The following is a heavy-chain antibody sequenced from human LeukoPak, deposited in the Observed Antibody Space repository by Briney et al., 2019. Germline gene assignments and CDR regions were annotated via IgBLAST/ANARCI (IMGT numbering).Heavy chain of an antibody. CDR3: ARTGIAVAGSYYFDY. Sequence: SETLSLTCTVSGGSISSYYWSWIRQPPGKGLEWIGYIYTSGSTNYNPSLKSRVTISVDTSKNQFSLKLSSVTAADTAVYYCARTGIAVAGSYYFDYWGQGTLVTVSS. J-gene: IGHJ4*02. V-gene: IGHV4-4*09. CDR1: GGSISSYY. D-gene: IGHD6-19*01. CDR2: IYTSGST.